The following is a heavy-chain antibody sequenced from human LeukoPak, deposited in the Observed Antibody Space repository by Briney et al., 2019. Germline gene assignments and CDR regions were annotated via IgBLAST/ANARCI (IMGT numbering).Heavy chain of an antibody. J-gene: IGHJ4*02. CDR1: GFTFSNYL. Sequence: GGSLRLSCAASGFTFSNYLMHWVRQAPAKGLVWVSRINIDGSSTNYADSVKGRFTISRDNAKNTLYLQMNSLRDEDTAVFFWVRGSHDFDYWGQGTLVTVSS. CDR2: INIDGSST. CDR3: VRGSHDFDY. V-gene: IGHV3-74*01.